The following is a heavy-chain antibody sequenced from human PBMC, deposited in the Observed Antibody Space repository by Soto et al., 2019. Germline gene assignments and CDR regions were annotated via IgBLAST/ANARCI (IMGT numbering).Heavy chain of an antibody. CDR1: GYSFTSYW. CDR2: IDPSDSYT. J-gene: IGHJ4*02. CDR3: ARHSRGFEFWSGSPLDY. Sequence: EVQLVQSGAEVKKPGESLRISCKGSGYSFTSYWISWVRQMPGKGLEWMGRIDPSDSYTNYSPSFQGHVTISADKSISTAYLQWSSLKASDTAMYYCARHSRGFEFWSGSPLDYWGQGTLVTVSS. V-gene: IGHV5-10-1*03. D-gene: IGHD3-3*01.